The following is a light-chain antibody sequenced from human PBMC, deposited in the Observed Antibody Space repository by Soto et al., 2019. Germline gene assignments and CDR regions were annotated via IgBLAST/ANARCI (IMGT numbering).Light chain of an antibody. J-gene: IGLJ2*01. V-gene: IGLV2-11*01. Sequence: QSALTQPRSVSGAPGQSVTISCTGTSSDVGGYDYVSWYQQHPGKAPKLMIYDVSKRPSGVPDRFSGSKSGNTASLTISGLQAEDEADYYCYSFGGSYTYVLFGGGTKVTVL. CDR2: DVS. CDR1: SSDVGGYDY. CDR3: YSFGGSYTYVL.